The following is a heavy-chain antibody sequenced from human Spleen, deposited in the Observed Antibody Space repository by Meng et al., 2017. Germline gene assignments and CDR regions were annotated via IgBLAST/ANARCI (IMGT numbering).Heavy chain of an antibody. CDR1: GFTFSSYA. D-gene: IGHD4-17*01. CDR3: AKVSQGDYVFVDFDY. J-gene: IGHJ4*02. CDR2: ISYDGSNK. Sequence: GGSLRLSCAASGFTFSSYAMHWVRQAPGKGLEWVAVISYDGSNKYYADSVKGRFTISRDNSKNTLYLQMNSLRAEDTAVYYCAKVSQGDYVFVDFDYWGQGTLVTVSS. V-gene: IGHV3-30*04.